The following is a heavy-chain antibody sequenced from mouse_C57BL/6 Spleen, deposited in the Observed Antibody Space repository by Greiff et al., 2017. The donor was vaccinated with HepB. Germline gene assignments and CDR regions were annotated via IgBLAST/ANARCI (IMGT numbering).Heavy chain of an antibody. J-gene: IGHJ4*01. Sequence: QVQLQQPGAELVMPGASVKLSCKASGYTFTSYWMHWVKQRPGQGLEWIGEIDPSDSYTNYNQKFKGKSTLTVDKSSSTAYMQLSSLTSEDSAVYYCARARRQLRLPNAMDYWGQGTSVTVSS. D-gene: IGHD3-2*02. CDR3: ARARRQLRLPNAMDY. CDR2: IDPSDSYT. CDR1: GYTFTSYW. V-gene: IGHV1-69*01.